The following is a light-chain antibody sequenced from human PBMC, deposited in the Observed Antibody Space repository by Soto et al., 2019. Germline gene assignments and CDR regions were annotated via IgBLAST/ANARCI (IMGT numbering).Light chain of an antibody. V-gene: IGLV2-14*03. J-gene: IGLJ1*01. Sequence: QSVLTQPASVSGSPGQSITISCTGTSSDVGGYNFVSWYQQHPGKAPKLMIYDVNNRPSGVSNRFSGFKSGNTASLTISGLQAEDEADYYCSSYTSSSTYVFGTGTKVTVL. CDR2: DVN. CDR1: SSDVGGYNF. CDR3: SSYTSSSTYV.